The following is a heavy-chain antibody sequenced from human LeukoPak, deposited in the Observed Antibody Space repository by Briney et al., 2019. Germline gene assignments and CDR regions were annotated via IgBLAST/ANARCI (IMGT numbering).Heavy chain of an antibody. J-gene: IGHJ3*01. CDR1: GFTFSAYW. CDR3: AKFSAAADSFDV. V-gene: IGHV3-7*02. D-gene: IGHD6-13*01. CDR2: IKQDGIVI. Sequence: PGGSLRLSCAASGFTFSAYWMSWVRQAPGKGLEWVANIKQDGIVIYYVDSVKGRFTISRDNAKNSLYLQMNSLRAEDTAVYYCAKFSAAADSFDVWGQGTMVTVSS.